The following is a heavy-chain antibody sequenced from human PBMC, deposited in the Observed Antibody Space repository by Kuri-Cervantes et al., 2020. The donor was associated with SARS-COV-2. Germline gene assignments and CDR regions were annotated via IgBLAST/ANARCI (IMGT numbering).Heavy chain of an antibody. J-gene: IGHJ6*02. D-gene: IGHD3-22*01. CDR3: ARDSAGYYYDSSGYYSLYYYGMDV. CDR2: IKQDGSEK. CDR1: GFIFSSYG. Sequence: GESLKISCAASGFIFSSYGMHWVRQAPGKGLEWVANIKQDGSEKYYVDSVKGRFTISRDNAKNSLYLQMNSLRAEDTAVYYCARDSAGYYYDSSGYYSLYYYGMDVWGQGTTVTVSS. V-gene: IGHV3-7*05.